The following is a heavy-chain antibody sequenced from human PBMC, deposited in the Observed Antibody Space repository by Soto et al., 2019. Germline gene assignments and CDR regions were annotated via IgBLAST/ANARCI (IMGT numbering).Heavy chain of an antibody. J-gene: IGHJ4*02. D-gene: IGHD2-21*02. CDR1: GGSISSSSYY. V-gene: IGHV4-39*01. CDR3: ASDIYCGGDCYLLGY. Sequence: SETLSLTCTVSGGSISSSSYYWGWIRQPPGKGLEWIGSIYYSGSTYYNPSLKSRVTISVDTSKNQFSLKLSSVTAADTAVYYCASDIYCGGDCYLLGYWGQGTLVTVSS. CDR2: IYYSGST.